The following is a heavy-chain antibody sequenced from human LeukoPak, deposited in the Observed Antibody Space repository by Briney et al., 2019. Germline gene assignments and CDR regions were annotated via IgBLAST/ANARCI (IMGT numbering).Heavy chain of an antibody. CDR3: AKARITIFGVGGILGY. J-gene: IGHJ4*02. CDR2: ISGSGGST. CDR1: GFTFSSYA. V-gene: IGHV3-23*01. D-gene: IGHD3-3*01. Sequence: PGGSLRPSCAASGFTFSSYAMSWVRQAPGKGLEWVSAISGSGGSTYYADSVKGRFTISRDNSKNTLYLQMNSLRAEDTAVYYCAKARITIFGVGGILGYWGQGTLVTVSS.